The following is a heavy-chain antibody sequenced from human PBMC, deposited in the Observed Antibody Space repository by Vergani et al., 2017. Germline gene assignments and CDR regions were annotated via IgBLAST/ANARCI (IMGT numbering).Heavy chain of an antibody. V-gene: IGHV3-9*01. D-gene: IGHD3-22*01. J-gene: IGHJ3*02. CDR2: ISWNSGSI. Sequence: EVQLVESGGGLVQPGRSLRLSCAASGFTFDDYAMHWVRQAPGKGLEWVSGISWNSGSIGYADSVKGRFTISRDNAKNSLYLQMNSLRAEDTALYHCARVLVDYYDSGEAAFDIWGQGTMVTVSS. CDR3: ARVLVDYYDSGEAAFDI. CDR1: GFTFDDYA.